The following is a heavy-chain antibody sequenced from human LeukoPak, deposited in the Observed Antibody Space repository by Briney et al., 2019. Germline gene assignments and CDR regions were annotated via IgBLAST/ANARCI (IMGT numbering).Heavy chain of an antibody. CDR1: GFTISNTY. CDR2: TYVGGNT. Sequence: GGSLRLSCAASGFTISNTYISWVRQAPGKGPEWVSVTYVGGNTDSADFVKDRFTISTDDSKNTLYLHMNNLKAEDTAVDYCARDLNVWGQGTLVTVSS. V-gene: IGHV3-66*01. J-gene: IGHJ4*02. CDR3: ARDLNV.